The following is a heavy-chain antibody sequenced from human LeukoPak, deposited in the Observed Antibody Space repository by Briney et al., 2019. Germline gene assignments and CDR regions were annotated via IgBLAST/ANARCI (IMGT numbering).Heavy chain of an antibody. V-gene: IGHV1-46*01. CDR1: GYTFTSYY. D-gene: IGHD3-22*01. Sequence: ASVKVSCKASGYTFTSYYMHWVRQAPGQGLEWMGIINPSGGSTSYAQKFQGRVTMTRDTSTSTVYMELSSLRSEDTAVYYCARDYGSRYYDSSGYEPLYYFDYWGQRTLVTVSS. J-gene: IGHJ4*02. CDR2: INPSGGST. CDR3: ARDYGSRYYDSSGYEPLYYFDY.